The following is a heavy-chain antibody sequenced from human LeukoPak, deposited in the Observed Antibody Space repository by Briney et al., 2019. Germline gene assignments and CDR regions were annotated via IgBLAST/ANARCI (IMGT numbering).Heavy chain of an antibody. CDR2: IYHSGST. CDR3: ARGVATTVSGIDY. CDR1: GGSISSGGYS. D-gene: IGHD5-24*01. V-gene: IGHV4-30-2*01. Sequence: SETLSLTCAVSGGSISSGGYSWSWIRQPPGKGLEWIGYIYHSGSTYYNPSLKSRVTISVDTSKNQFSLKLSSVTAADTAVYYCARGVATTVSGIDYWGQGTLVTVSS. J-gene: IGHJ4*02.